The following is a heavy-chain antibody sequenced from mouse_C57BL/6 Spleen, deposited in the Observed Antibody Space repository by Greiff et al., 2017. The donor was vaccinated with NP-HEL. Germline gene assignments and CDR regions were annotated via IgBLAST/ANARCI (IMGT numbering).Heavy chain of an antibody. CDR1: GYAFSSSW. CDR2: IYPGDGDT. CDR3: ARSRPADY. V-gene: IGHV1-82*01. J-gene: IGHJ2*01. Sequence: VQLQQSGPELVKPGASVKISCKASGYAFSSSWMNWVKQRPGKGLEWIGRIYPGDGDTNYNGKFKGKATLTADKSSSTAYMQLSSLTSEDSAVYFCARSRPADYWGKGTTLTVSS.